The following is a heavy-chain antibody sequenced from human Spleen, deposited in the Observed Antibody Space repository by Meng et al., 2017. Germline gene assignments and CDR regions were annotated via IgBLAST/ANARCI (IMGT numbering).Heavy chain of an antibody. Sequence: ASVKVSCKASGYTFTSYGISWVRQAPGQGLEWMGWISAYNGNTNFAQKFQGRVTLTTDTSTSTAYMELRSLRSDDTAVYYCARDQSGVLLWSGDCITITCYSLDYWGHG. V-gene: IGHV1-18*01. CDR1: GYTFTSYG. J-gene: IGHJ4*01. CDR2: ISAYNGNT. D-gene: IGHD3-10*01. CDR3: ARDQSGVLLWSGDCITITCYSLDY.